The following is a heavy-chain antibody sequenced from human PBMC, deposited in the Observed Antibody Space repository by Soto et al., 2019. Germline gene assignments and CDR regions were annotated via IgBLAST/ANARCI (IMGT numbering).Heavy chain of an antibody. CDR1: GFSLSTSGVC. Sequence: QITWKESGPTLVKPTHTLMLTCTFSGFSLSTSGVCVGWIRQPPGKALEWLGIIYWDDDASYNPALQTRLTSTKATSTNQVVLTMPDMDPLDTATYYCEHRLWAGGSQLLDYWGQGILVTVSS. J-gene: IGHJ4*02. D-gene: IGHD2-15*01. CDR3: EHRLWAGGSQLLDY. CDR2: IYWDDDA. V-gene: IGHV2-5*02.